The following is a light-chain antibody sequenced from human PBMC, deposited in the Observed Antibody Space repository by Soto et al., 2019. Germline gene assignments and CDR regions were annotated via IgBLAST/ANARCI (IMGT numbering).Light chain of an antibody. CDR3: QQYNTYSKT. Sequence: DIQLTQSPSFLSASVGDRVTITCRASQGISSYLAWYQQKPGKAPKVLIYDASSLKSGVPSRFSGSGSGTEFTLTISSLQSDDFATYFCQQYNTYSKTFGQGTKVDIK. J-gene: IGKJ1*01. V-gene: IGKV1-9*01. CDR2: DAS. CDR1: QGISSY.